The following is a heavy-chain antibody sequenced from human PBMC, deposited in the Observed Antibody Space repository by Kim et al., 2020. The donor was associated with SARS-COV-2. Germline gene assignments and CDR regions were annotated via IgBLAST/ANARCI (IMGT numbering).Heavy chain of an antibody. Sequence: SVKVSCKASGGTFSSYAISWVRQAPGQGLEWMGGIIPIFGTANYAQKFQGRVTITADESTSTAYMELSSLRSEDTAVYYCARGGPVDYGGPYWYFDLWGRGTLVTVSS. V-gene: IGHV1-69*13. CDR1: GGTFSSYA. CDR3: ARGGPVDYGGPYWYFDL. J-gene: IGHJ2*01. CDR2: IIPIFGTA. D-gene: IGHD4-17*01.